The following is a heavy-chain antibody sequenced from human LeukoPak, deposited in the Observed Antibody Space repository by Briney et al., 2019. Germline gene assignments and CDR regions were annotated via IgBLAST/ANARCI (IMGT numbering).Heavy chain of an antibody. CDR1: GYTFTSYA. D-gene: IGHD3-3*01. CDR2: INTNTGNP. V-gene: IGHV7-4-1*02. Sequence: GASVKVSCKASGYTFTSYAMNWVRQAPGQGLEWMGWINTNTGNPTYAQGFTGRFVFSLDASVSTAYLQISSLKAEDTAVYYCARDLRGDYDFWSGYYRDAFDIWGQGTMVTVSS. J-gene: IGHJ3*02. CDR3: ARDLRGDYDFWSGYYRDAFDI.